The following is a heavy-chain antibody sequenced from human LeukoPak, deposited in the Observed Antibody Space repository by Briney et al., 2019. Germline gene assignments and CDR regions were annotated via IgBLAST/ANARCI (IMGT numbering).Heavy chain of an antibody. CDR1: GYTFTKYG. V-gene: IGHV1-18*01. Sequence: ASVKVSCKVSGYTFTKYGISWVRQAPGQGLEWLGWISTDNGNTEYAQKLQGRVTITTDTSTSTAYMELRSLRSDDTAVYYCARGTTGPPDNWGQGTLVTVSS. CDR2: ISTDNGNT. CDR3: ARGTTGPPDN. D-gene: IGHD4-11*01. J-gene: IGHJ4*02.